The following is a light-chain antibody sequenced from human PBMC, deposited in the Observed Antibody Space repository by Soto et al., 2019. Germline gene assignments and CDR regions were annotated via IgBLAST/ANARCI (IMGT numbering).Light chain of an antibody. J-gene: IGKJ3*01. CDR2: AAS. V-gene: IGKV1-39*01. CDR1: QSISSY. Sequence: DIQMTQSPSSLSASVGDRVTITCRASQSISSYLNWYQQKPGKAPKLLIYAASSLQSGVPSRFSGSGSGTDFTLTISSLQPEDFATYYGQQSYSFIFTFGPGTKVDIK. CDR3: QQSYSFIFT.